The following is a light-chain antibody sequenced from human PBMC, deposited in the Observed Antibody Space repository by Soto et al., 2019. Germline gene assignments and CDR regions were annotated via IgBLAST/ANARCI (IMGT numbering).Light chain of an antibody. CDR1: QSVSSSY. CDR3: QQYGSSPPYT. Sequence: VLTQSPGTLSLSPGERATLSCRASQSVSSSYLAWYQQKPGQAPRLLIYGASSRATGIPDRFSGSGSGTDFTLTISRLEPEDFAVYYCQQYGSSPPYTFGQGTKVDIK. J-gene: IGKJ2*01. CDR2: GAS. V-gene: IGKV3-20*01.